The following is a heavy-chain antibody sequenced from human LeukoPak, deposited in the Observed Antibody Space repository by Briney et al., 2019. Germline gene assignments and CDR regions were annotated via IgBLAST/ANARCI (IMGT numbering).Heavy chain of an antibody. CDR1: GGSISSGGYY. CDR2: IYYSGST. V-gene: IGHV4-31*03. J-gene: IGHJ3*02. D-gene: IGHD3-16*01. CDR3: AFWGTTRRAFDI. Sequence: SETLSLTCTVSGGSISSGGYYWSWIRQHPGKGPEWIGYIYYSGSTYYNPSLKSRVTISVDTSKNQFSLKLSSVTAADTAVYYCAFWGTTRRAFDIWGQGTMVTVSS.